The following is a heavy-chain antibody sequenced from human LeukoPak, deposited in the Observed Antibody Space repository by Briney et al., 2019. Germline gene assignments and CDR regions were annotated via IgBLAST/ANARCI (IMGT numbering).Heavy chain of an antibody. CDR3: AKSMSTVTTSPF. V-gene: IGHV3-23*01. J-gene: IGHJ4*02. CDR2: IGSTGSNT. Sequence: GGPLGLSCAASGFTFSSYSMSWVRQAPGKGLEWVSTIGSTGSNTYYTDSVKGRFTISRDNSKNTLYLQINGLRADDTAVYYCAKSMSTVTTSPFWGQGTLVTVSS. CDR1: GFTFSSYS. D-gene: IGHD4-17*01.